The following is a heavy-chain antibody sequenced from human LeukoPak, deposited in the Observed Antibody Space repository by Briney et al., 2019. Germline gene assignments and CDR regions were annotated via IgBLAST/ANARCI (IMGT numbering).Heavy chain of an antibody. J-gene: IGHJ4*02. CDR1: GGSISSYY. Sequence: SETLSLTSTVSGGSISSYYWSWIRQPPGKGLEWIGYIYYSGSTNYNPSLKSRVTISVDTSKNQFSLKLTSVTAADTAMYYCARGAGWYGYWGQGSLVTVSS. D-gene: IGHD6-19*01. CDR2: IYYSGST. V-gene: IGHV4-59*01. CDR3: ARGAGWYGY.